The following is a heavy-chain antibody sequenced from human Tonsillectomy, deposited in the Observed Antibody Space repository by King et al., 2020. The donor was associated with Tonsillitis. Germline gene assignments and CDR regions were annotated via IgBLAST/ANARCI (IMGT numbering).Heavy chain of an antibody. J-gene: IGHJ5*02. D-gene: IGHD3-16*01. CDR1: GGTFSSYA. CDR2: IIPIFDAT. Sequence: VQLVESGAEVKKPGSSVKVSCKASGGTFSSYAISWVRQAPGQGLELMGGIIPIFDATSYAQKFQGMVKITADESTSTAYMELSSLRSEDSAVYYCARESFGTSFDPWGQGTLVTVSS. CDR3: ARESFGTSFDP. V-gene: IGHV1-69*01.